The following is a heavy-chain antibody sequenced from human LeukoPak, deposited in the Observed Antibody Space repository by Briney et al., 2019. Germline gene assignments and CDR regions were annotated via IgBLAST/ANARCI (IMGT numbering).Heavy chain of an antibody. CDR2: IKSKGYGGTA. V-gene: IGHV3-49*04. J-gene: IGHJ4*02. CDR1: GFTFDDYS. Sequence: PGGSLRLSCTASGFTFDDYSMSWVRQAPGKGLEWVGFIKSKGYGGTAEYAAPVKGRFAISRDDSKSIAYLQMNSLKTEDTAVYYCTRWTHISGNWHRDVWGQGTLVTVSS. CDR3: TRWTHISGNWHRDV. D-gene: IGHD1-14*01.